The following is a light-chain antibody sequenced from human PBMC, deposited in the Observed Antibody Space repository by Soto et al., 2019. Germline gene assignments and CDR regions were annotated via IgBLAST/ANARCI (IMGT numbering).Light chain of an antibody. Sequence: QSVLTQPASVSGSPGQSITISCTGTSSDVGGFDRVSWYQQHPGKAPRLMIFDVSNRPSGISHRFSGSKSGNTASLTISGLLAEDEADYFCSSYTSRSTVVFGGGTQLTVL. V-gene: IGLV2-14*03. CDR1: SSDVGGFDR. CDR3: SSYTSRSTVV. CDR2: DVS. J-gene: IGLJ2*01.